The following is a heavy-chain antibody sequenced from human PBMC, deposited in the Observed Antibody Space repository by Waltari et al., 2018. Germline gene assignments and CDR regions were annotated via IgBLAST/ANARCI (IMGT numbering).Heavy chain of an antibody. CDR3: ARVRPDYGGNSGYFDY. J-gene: IGHJ4*02. CDR1: GFTFSSYA. CDR2: ISSNGGST. V-gene: IGHV3-64*01. Sequence: EVQLVESGGGLVQPGGSLRLSCAASGFTFSSYAMHWVRPAPGKGLEYVSAISSNGGSTYYANSVKGRFTISRDNSKNTLYLQMGSLRAEDMAVYYCARVRPDYGGNSGYFDYWGQGTLVTVSS. D-gene: IGHD4-17*01.